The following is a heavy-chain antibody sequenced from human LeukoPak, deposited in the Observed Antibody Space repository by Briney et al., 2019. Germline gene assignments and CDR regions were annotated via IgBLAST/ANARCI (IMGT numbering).Heavy chain of an antibody. CDR2: INPNSGGT. CDR1: GYTFTGYY. V-gene: IGHV1-2*02. J-gene: IGHJ4*02. Sequence: ASVTVSCKASGYTFTGYYMHWVRQAPGQGLEWMGWINPNSGGTNYAQKFQGRVTMTRDTSISTAYMEPSRLRSDDTAVYYCARSYSSSWYIGYWGQGTLVTVSS. D-gene: IGHD6-13*01. CDR3: ARSYSSSWYIGY.